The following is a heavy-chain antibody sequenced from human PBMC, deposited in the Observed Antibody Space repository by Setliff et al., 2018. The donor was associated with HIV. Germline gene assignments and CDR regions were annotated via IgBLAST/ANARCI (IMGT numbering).Heavy chain of an antibody. Sequence: SETLSLTCTVSGGSISSGSYYWSWIRQPAGKGLGWIGRIHTSGNTNYNPSLKSRVTISVDTSKNQFSLKLSSVTAADTAVYYCAREGGLDYYDSSGHYSYWGQGTLVTVSS. J-gene: IGHJ4*02. CDR3: AREGGLDYYDSSGHYSY. CDR2: IHTSGNT. CDR1: GGSISSGSYY. V-gene: IGHV4-61*02. D-gene: IGHD3-22*01.